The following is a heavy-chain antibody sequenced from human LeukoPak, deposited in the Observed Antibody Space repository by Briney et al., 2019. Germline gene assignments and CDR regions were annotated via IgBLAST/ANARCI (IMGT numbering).Heavy chain of an antibody. CDR3: AKDPMVRGVNWFDP. CDR1: GFIFSSYG. Sequence: GGSLRLSCAASGFIFSSYGMSWVRQGPGKGPEWVAGISGPGGSQYYTDSVKGRFTISRDNSKNTLYLQMNSLRAEDTAVYYCAKDPMVRGVNWFDPWGQGTLVTVSS. D-gene: IGHD3-10*01. CDR2: ISGPGGSQ. J-gene: IGHJ5*02. V-gene: IGHV3-23*01.